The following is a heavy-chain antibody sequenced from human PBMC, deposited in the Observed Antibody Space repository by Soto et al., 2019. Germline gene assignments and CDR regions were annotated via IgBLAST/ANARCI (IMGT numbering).Heavy chain of an antibody. CDR3: TALYYDILTGYGMDV. D-gene: IGHD3-9*01. J-gene: IGHJ6*02. V-gene: IGHV3-15*01. CDR1: GFTFSNAW. CDR2: IKSKTDGGTT. Sequence: GGSLRLSCAASGFTFSNAWMSWVRQAPGKGLEWVGRIKSKTDGGTTDYAAPVKGRFTISRDDSKNTLYLQMNSLKTEDTAVYYCTALYYDILTGYGMDVWGQGTTVTVSS.